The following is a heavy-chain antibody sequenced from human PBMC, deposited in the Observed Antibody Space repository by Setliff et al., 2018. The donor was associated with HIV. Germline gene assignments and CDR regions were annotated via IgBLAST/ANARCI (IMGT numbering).Heavy chain of an antibody. CDR2: ISSGGEIM. CDR1: GFTFSSYS. J-gene: IGHJ4*02. D-gene: IGHD2-8*02. Sequence: GGSLRLSCAASGFTFSSYSMNWVRQAPGKGLERVSAISSGGEIMFYADSVKGRFTISRDNSKNTLYLQMISLRADDTAVYYCAKSLLVAGNDYWGQGTLVTVSS. CDR3: AKSLLVAGNDY. V-gene: IGHV3-23*01.